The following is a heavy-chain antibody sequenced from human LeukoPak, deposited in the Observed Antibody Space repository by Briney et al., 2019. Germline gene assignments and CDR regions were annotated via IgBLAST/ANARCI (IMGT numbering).Heavy chain of an antibody. CDR1: GFTFSSYA. D-gene: IGHD1-26*01. Sequence: TGGSLRLSCAASGFTFSSYAMSWVRQAPGKGLEWVSAISGSGGSTYYADSVKGRFTISRDNSENTLYLQMNSLRAEDTAVYYCAKDKASRSGSPPGDYWGQGTLVTVSS. V-gene: IGHV3-23*01. CDR2: ISGSGGST. J-gene: IGHJ4*02. CDR3: AKDKASRSGSPPGDY.